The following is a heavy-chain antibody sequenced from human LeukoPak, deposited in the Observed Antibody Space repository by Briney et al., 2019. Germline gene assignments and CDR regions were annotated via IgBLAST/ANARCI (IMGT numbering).Heavy chain of an antibody. CDR1: GFTFSSYS. V-gene: IGHV3-21*01. J-gene: IGHJ3*02. CDR2: ISSSSSYI. CDR3: ARVFVVARVGAFDI. D-gene: IGHD2-15*01. Sequence: PGGSLKLSCAASGFTFSSYSMNWVRQAPGKGLEWVSSISSSSSYIYYADSVKGRFTISRDNAKNSLYLQMNSLRAEDTAVYYCARVFVVARVGAFDIWGQGTMVTVS.